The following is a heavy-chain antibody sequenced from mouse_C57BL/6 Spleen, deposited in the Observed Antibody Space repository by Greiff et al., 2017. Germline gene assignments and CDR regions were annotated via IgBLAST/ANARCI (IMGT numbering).Heavy chain of an antibody. CDR2: IYPGGGYT. J-gene: IGHJ1*03. CDR1: GYTFTNYW. Sequence: QVTLKESGAELVRPGTSVKMSCKASGYTFTNYWIGWAKQRPGHGLEWIGDIYPGGGYTNYNEKFKGKATLTADKSSSTAYMQFSSLTSEDSAIYYCARSPHYDKYFDVWGTGTTVTVSS. V-gene: IGHV1-63*01. CDR3: ARSPHYDKYFDV. D-gene: IGHD2-4*01.